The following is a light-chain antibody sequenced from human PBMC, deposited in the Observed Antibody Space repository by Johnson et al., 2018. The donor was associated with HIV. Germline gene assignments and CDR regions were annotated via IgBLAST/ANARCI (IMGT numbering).Light chain of an antibody. CDR3: ATWDTSLSAGGV. CDR1: SSTFGNSY. J-gene: IGLJ1*01. CDR2: KNN. Sequence: QSVLTQPPSVSAAPGQTVTISCSGTSSTFGNSYISWYQLLPGSPPKLLIFKNNERPSGIPDRFSGSKSGTSATLDITGLQTGDEADYYCATWDTSLSAGGVFGTGTKVTVL. V-gene: IGLV1-51*02.